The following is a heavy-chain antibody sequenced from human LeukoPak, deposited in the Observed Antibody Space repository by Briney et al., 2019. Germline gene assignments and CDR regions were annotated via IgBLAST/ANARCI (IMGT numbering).Heavy chain of an antibody. V-gene: IGHV5-51*01. J-gene: IGHJ4*02. CDR3: ARMGYTSSPGDS. CDR1: GYIITSYW. CDR2: IFPGDSDT. Sequence: GESLKISCKGSGYIITSYWIAWVRQMPGKGLECMGSIFPGDSDTKYNPSFQGHVTISADKSISTAYLQWSSLNDSDSAMYYCARMGYTSSPGDSWGQGTLVTVSS. D-gene: IGHD6-13*01.